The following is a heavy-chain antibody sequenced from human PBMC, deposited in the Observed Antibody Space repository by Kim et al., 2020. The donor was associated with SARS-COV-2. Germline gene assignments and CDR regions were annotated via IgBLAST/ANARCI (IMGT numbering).Heavy chain of an antibody. Sequence: GGSLRLSCAASGFTVSTNYMSWARQAPGKGLEWVSVVYSDGSTSYADSVKGRFTISRDNFRNSLYLQLNSLRAEDTALYYCTRDARGLSGVDSVRDAFDIWGQGTMVTVSS. CDR3: TRDARGLSGVDSVRDAFDI. CDR1: GFTVSTNY. J-gene: IGHJ3*02. CDR2: VYSDGST. V-gene: IGHV3-53*01. D-gene: IGHD2-2*03.